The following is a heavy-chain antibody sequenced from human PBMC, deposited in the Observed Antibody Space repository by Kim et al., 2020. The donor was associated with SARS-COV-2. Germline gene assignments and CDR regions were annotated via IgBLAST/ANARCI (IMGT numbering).Heavy chain of an antibody. CDR2: ISYDGSNK. D-gene: IGHD2-21*02. J-gene: IGHJ4*03. CDR1: GFTFSSYA. V-gene: IGHV3-30*04. CDR3: ARDLTAYCGGDCYPDY. Sequence: GGSLRLSCAASGFTFSSYAMHWVRQAPGKGLEWMAVISYDGSNKYYADSVKGRFTISRDNSKNTLYLQMNSLRAEDTAVYYCARDLTAYCGGDCYPDYWG.